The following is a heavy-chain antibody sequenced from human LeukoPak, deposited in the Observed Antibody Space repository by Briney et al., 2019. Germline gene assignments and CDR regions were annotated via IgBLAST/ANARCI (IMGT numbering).Heavy chain of an antibody. CDR2: IYSSGIT. CDR3: ARSGGFGSDY. CDR1: YGSISSYY. D-gene: IGHD6-25*01. J-gene: IGHJ4*02. V-gene: IGHV4-59*01. Sequence: SETLSLTCIVSYGSISSYYWSWIRQPPGKGLEWIGQIYSSGITNYSPSLKSRVTISVDTSKNQFSLKLTSVTAADTAVYFCARSGGFGSDYWGQGTLVTVSS.